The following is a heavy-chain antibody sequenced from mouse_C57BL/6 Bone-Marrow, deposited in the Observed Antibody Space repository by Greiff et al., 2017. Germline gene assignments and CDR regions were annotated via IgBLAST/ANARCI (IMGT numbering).Heavy chain of an antibody. D-gene: IGHD2-5*01. CDR1: GYTFTSYW. Sequence: QVQLQQPGAELVKPGASVTMSCKASGYTFTSYWITWVKQRPGQGLEWIGDIYPGSGSTNYNEKVNGKGTLTVDTSSSTADMQLSSLTSEDSAVYYCAIPYYSNYWYFDVWGTGTTVTVSS. CDR3: AIPYYSNYWYFDV. CDR2: IYPGSGST. V-gene: IGHV1-55*01. J-gene: IGHJ1*03.